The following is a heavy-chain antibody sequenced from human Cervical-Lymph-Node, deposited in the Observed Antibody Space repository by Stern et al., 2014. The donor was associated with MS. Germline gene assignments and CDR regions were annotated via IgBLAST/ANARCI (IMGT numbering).Heavy chain of an antibody. Sequence: QVQLQESGPGQVQPSETLSLTCVVSGDSIISGRNYWAWIRQPPGTGPEWIGGIYYSGTTKYNPSLKSRVTISVDTAKNLFSLTLNSVTAADTAVYFCVRKSLEMSVIGEWFDPWGQGTLVTVSS. V-gene: IGHV4-61*01. CDR3: VRKSLEMSVIGEWFDP. D-gene: IGHD3-3*01. CDR2: IYYSGTT. CDR1: GDSIISGRNY. J-gene: IGHJ5*02.